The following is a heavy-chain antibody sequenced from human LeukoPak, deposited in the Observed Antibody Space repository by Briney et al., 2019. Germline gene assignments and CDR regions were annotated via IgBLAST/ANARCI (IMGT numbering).Heavy chain of an antibody. D-gene: IGHD3-3*01. Sequence: PSETLSLTCTVSGGSISSYYWSWIRQPPGKGLEWIWYIYYSGSTNYNPSLKSRVTISVDTSKNQFSLKLSSVTAADTAVYYCARSLIPRITIFGVVKTRGGMDVWGQGTTVTVSS. J-gene: IGHJ6*02. V-gene: IGHV4-59*08. CDR2: IYYSGST. CDR3: ARSLIPRITIFGVVKTRGGMDV. CDR1: GGSISSYY.